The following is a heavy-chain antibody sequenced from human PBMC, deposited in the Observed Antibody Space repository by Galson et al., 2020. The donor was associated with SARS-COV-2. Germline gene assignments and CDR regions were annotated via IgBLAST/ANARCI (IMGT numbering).Heavy chain of an antibody. Sequence: SQTLSLTCAVSGYSISIAYYWGWIRQPPGKGLEWLASIYHTGSTYYNPSLKSRVTISQDTSENQVSLELTSVTAADTAVYYCAGRPLSGGRGFDYWGQGTLVTVSS. CDR1: GYSISIAYY. CDR3: AGRPLSGGRGFDY. V-gene: IGHV4-38-2*01. CDR2: IYHTGST. J-gene: IGHJ4*02. D-gene: IGHD1-26*01.